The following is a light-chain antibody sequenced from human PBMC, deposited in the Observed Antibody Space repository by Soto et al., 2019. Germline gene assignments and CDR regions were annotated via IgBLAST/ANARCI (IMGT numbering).Light chain of an antibody. J-gene: IGKJ1*01. CDR1: QSIGSW. V-gene: IGKV1-5*03. CDR2: QTS. CDR3: QQCNTYST. Sequence: DIQLTQSPSILSASVGDRVTITCRASQSIGSWLAWYQQKPGQAPNLLIFQTSNLESGGPSRFSGSGSGTEFTLTISSLQPEDFATYYCQQCNTYSTFGQGTKVESK.